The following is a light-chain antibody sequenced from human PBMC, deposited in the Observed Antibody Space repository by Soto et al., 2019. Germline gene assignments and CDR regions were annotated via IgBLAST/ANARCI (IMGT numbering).Light chain of an antibody. Sequence: QSALTQPASVSGSPGQSITISCTGTISDVGGYDFVSWYQQHPGKAPELIIYEFRKRPSGVSNRFSGSKSGITASLTISGLQADDEADYYCSSYTPNTTLVFGRGTKLTVL. CDR1: ISDVGGYDF. CDR3: SSYTPNTTLV. CDR2: EFR. V-gene: IGLV2-14*01. J-gene: IGLJ2*01.